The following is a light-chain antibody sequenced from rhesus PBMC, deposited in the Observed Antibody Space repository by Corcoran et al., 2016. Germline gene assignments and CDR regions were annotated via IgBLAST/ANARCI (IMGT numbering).Light chain of an antibody. CDR3: QQGYNTPFT. CDR1: QGISSW. Sequence: DIQMTQSPSSLSASVGDKVTITFRASQGISSWLAWYQQKPGKAPKLLIYAASSLQSGVPSRISGRGSGTDYTLTISSLQPEDFATYYFQQGYNTPFTFGPGTKLDIK. V-gene: IGKV1-18*01. J-gene: IGKJ3*01. CDR2: AAS.